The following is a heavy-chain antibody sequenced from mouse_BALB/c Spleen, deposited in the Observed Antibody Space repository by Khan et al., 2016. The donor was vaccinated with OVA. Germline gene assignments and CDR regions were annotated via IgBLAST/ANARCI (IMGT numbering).Heavy chain of an antibody. CDR3: ARSSSYGYSDV. Sequence: QIQLVQSGPELKKPGETVKISCKASGYTFTNYGMNWVKQAPGKGLKWMGWINTYTGEPTYADDFKGRFVFSLETSASPAYLQISNLKNEDMTTYFCARSSSYGYSDVWGAGTTVTVSS. V-gene: IGHV9-1*02. CDR1: GYTFTNYG. CDR2: INTYTGEP. D-gene: IGHD1-3*01. J-gene: IGHJ1*01.